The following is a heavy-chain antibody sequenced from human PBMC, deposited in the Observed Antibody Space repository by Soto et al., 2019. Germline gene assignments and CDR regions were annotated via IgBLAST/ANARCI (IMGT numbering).Heavy chain of an antibody. CDR1: GFTFSDYV. V-gene: IGHV3-23*01. Sequence: GXSLRLSCAASGFTFSDYVLSWFRQASGKGLEWVSAIDGPGGSTYNADSVKGRITISRDNSKNTLYLQMSSLRAEDTAVYYCAKGSGSRRPYYFDHWGQGTLVTVSS. D-gene: IGHD2-2*01. CDR3: AKGSGSRRPYYFDH. J-gene: IGHJ4*02. CDR2: IDGPGGST.